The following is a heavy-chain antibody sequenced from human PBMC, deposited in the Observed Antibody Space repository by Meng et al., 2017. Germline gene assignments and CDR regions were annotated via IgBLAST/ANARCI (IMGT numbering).Heavy chain of an antibody. CDR3: ARAGYCSGGSCKTGWFDP. Sequence: GSLRLSCTVSGYSISSGYYWGWIRQPPGKGLEWIGSIYHSGSTYYNPSLKSRVTISVDTSKNQFSLKLSSVTAADTAVYYCARAGYCSGGSCKTGWFDPWGQGTLVTVSS. CDR1: GYSISSGYY. CDR2: IYHSGST. V-gene: IGHV4-38-2*02. D-gene: IGHD2-15*01. J-gene: IGHJ5*02.